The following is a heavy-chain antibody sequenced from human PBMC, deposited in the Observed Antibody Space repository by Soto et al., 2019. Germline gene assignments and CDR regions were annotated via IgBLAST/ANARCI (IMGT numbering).Heavy chain of an antibody. CDR1: GYTFTSYY. D-gene: IGHD1-26*01. V-gene: IGHV1-46*01. J-gene: IGHJ6*02. Sequence: ASVKVSCKASGYTFTSYYMHWVRQAPGQGLEWMGIINPSGGSTSYAQKFQGRVTMTRDTSTSTVYMELSSLRSEDTAVYYCARNIVGATTYYYYGMDVWGQGTTVTVSS. CDR3: ARNIVGATTYYYYGMDV. CDR2: INPSGGST.